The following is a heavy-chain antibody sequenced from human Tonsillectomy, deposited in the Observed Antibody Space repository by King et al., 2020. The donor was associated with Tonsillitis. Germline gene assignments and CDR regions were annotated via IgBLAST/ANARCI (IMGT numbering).Heavy chain of an antibody. CDR1: GFTFRTYG. J-gene: IGHJ6*02. Sequence: VQLVESGGGLVTPGGSLRLSCAASGFTFRTYGINWVRQTPGKGLEWVSSISGSGTETYYADSVKGRFTISRDNAKNSLYLQMNSLRGEDTAVYYCVRDVGDCRWDVWGQGTTVTVSS. V-gene: IGHV3-21*06. D-gene: IGHD2-21*02. CDR3: VRDVGDCRWDV. CDR2: ISGSGTET.